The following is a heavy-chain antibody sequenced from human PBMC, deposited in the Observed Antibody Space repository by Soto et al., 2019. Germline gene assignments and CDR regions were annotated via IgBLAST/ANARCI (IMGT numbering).Heavy chain of an antibody. CDR2: ISGSGDST. D-gene: IGHD3-22*01. CDR1: GLTFSNHA. CDR3: AKALYMIVVVPDAFDI. J-gene: IGHJ3*02. V-gene: IGHV3-23*01. Sequence: PGGSLRLSCAASGLTFSNHAMNWVRQAPGKGLEWVSVISGSGDSTYYADSVKGRFTISRDNSKNTLYLQMNSLRAEDTAVYYCAKALYMIVVVPDAFDIWGQGTMVTVSS.